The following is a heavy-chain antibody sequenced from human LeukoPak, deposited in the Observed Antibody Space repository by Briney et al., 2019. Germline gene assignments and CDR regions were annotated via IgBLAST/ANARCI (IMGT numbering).Heavy chain of an antibody. V-gene: IGHV1-2*02. Sequence: GASVKVSCKASGYTFTAYYMHWLRQAPGQGLQWMGWINPNSGDPNYAQTFQGRGTMTRDTSISTAYMQLNSLRSDDTAVYYCARGGDGNRRDFDYWGQGTLVTVSS. CDR2: INPNSGDP. CDR1: GYTFTAYY. CDR3: ARGGDGNRRDFDY. D-gene: IGHD5-24*01. J-gene: IGHJ4*02.